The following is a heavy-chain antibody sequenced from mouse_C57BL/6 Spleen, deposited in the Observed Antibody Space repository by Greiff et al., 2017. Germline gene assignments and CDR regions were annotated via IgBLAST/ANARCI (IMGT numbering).Heavy chain of an antibody. V-gene: IGHV1-64*01. CDR2: IHPNSGST. D-gene: IGHD1-1*01. J-gene: IGHJ1*03. Sequence: QVQLQQPGAELVKPGASVKLSCKASGYTFTSYWMHWVKQRPGQGLEWIGMIHPNSGSTNYNEKFKSKATLTVDKSSSTAYMQLSSLTSEDSAVYYCAIYYYYGSTSYWYFDVWGTGTTVTVSS. CDR1: GYTFTSYW. CDR3: AIYYYYGSTSYWYFDV.